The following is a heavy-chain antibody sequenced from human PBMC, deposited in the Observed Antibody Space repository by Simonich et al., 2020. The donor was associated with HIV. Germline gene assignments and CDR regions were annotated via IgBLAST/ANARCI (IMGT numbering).Heavy chain of an antibody. CDR3: ARGKGPPDY. V-gene: IGHV3-74*01. J-gene: IGHJ4*02. CDR1: GFTFSSYW. CDR2: INSDGIST. Sequence: ASGFTFSSYWMHWVRQAPGKGLVWVSRINSDGISTTYADSVKGRFTISRDNAQHRLSLQMNSLRAEDTAVYYCARGKGPPDYWGQGTLVTVSS.